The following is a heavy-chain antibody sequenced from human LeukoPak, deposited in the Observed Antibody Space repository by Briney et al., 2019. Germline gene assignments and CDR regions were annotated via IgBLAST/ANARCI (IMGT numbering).Heavy chain of an antibody. D-gene: IGHD3-10*01. J-gene: IGHJ4*02. Sequence: PSQTLSLTCTVSGDSISSGDYYWSWIRQPPGKGLEWIGYIYYSGSTYYNPSLKSRPTISIDTSKNQFSLKLSSVTAADTAVYYCARGFATMVRGVVLDFWGQGTLVTVSS. V-gene: IGHV4-30-4*01. CDR1: GDSISSGDYY. CDR3: ARGFATMVRGVVLDF. CDR2: IYYSGST.